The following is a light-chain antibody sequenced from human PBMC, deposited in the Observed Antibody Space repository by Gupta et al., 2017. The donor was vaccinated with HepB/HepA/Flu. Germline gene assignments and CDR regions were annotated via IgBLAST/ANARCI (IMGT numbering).Light chain of an antibody. J-gene: IGLJ2*01. Sequence: QSALTQPASVSGSPGQSSTISCTGTSSDVGRYNYVSWYQQHPAKAPKLMIYDVSNRPSGVSNRFSGSKSGNTASLTXSXIQAEDXAKYYCSAYTSSSTVVVGGGTKLTVL. CDR1: SSDVGRYNY. V-gene: IGLV2-14*03. CDR3: SAYTSSSTVV. CDR2: DVS.